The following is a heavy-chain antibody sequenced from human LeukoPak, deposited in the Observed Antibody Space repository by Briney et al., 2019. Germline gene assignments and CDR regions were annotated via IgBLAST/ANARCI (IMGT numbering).Heavy chain of an antibody. CDR2: IYYSGST. V-gene: IGHV4-39*01. CDR3: ARQASIAVAGHFDY. D-gene: IGHD6-19*01. CDR1: GGSISSSSYY. J-gene: IGHJ4*02. Sequence: SETLSLTCTVSGGSISSSSYYWGWIRQPPGKGLEWIGSIYYSGSTYYNPSLNSRVTISVDTSKYKFSLKLSSVSAAATAVYYCARQASIAVAGHFDYWGQGNLVTVSS.